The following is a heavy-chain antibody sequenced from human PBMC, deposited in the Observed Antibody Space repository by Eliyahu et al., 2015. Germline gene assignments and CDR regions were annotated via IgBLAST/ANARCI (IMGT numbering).Heavy chain of an antibody. Sequence: QLQLRESGPGLVKPSETLSLTCTVXGGSISAXSYYWGWIRQPPGKGLEFIGNIYYSGNTYYSPSLKSRVTISVSTSKNQFSLNLNSVSAADTAIYYCVRLSTYSGYPTYLDYWGQGTLVTVSS. D-gene: IGHD3-22*01. CDR3: VRLSTYSGYPTYLDY. V-gene: IGHV4-39*01. CDR1: GGSISAXSYY. J-gene: IGHJ4*02. CDR2: IYYSGNT.